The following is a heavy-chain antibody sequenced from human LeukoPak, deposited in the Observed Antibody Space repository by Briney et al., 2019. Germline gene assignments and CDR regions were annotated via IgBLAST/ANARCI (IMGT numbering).Heavy chain of an antibody. CDR3: ARGSSGGGY. V-gene: IGHV3-21*01. Sequence: GGSLRLSCAASGFTFSSYSMNWVRQAPGRGLEWVSSIRRSNGYIYYADSVKGRFTISRDNAKNSVYLQMNSLRAEDTAVYYCARGSSGGGYWGQGTLVTVSS. CDR2: IRRSNGYI. CDR1: GFTFSSYS. D-gene: IGHD3-16*01. J-gene: IGHJ4*02.